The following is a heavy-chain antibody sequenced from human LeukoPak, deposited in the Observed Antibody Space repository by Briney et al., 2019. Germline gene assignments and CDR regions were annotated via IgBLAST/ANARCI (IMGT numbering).Heavy chain of an antibody. Sequence: GRSLRLSCAASGFTFSSYAMHWVRQAPGKGLEWVAVISYDGSNKYYADSVKGRFTISRDNSKNTLYLQMNSLRAEDTAVYYCARDQIVYIAAAVYHGSFDYWGQGTLVTVSS. J-gene: IGHJ4*02. D-gene: IGHD6-13*01. CDR3: ARDQIVYIAAAVYHGSFDY. CDR1: GFTFSSYA. V-gene: IGHV3-30*04. CDR2: ISYDGSNK.